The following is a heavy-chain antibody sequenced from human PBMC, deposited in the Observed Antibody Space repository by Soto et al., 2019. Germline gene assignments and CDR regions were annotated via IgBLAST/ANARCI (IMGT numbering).Heavy chain of an antibody. Sequence: GGSLRLSCAASGFTFSSYEMNWVRQAPGKGLEWVSYISSSGSTMYYADSVKGRFTISRDNAKNSLFLQMNSLRAEDTAVYYCAREGSGYYSDAFDIWGQGTMVTVSS. D-gene: IGHD3-22*01. CDR3: AREGSGYYSDAFDI. V-gene: IGHV3-48*03. CDR2: ISSSGSTM. J-gene: IGHJ3*02. CDR1: GFTFSSYE.